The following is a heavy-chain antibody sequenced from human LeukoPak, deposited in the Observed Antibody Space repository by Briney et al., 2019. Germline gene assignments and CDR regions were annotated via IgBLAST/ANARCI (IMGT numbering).Heavy chain of an antibody. Sequence: PGGSLRLSCAASGFTFSSYEMNWVRQAPGKGLEWVSYISSSGSTIYYADSVKGRFTTSRDNAKNSLYLQMNSLRAEDTAAYYCARGGYYDSSGYDYWGQGTLVTVSS. CDR2: ISSSGSTI. CDR1: GFTFSSYE. J-gene: IGHJ4*02. D-gene: IGHD3-22*01. CDR3: ARGGYYDSSGYDY. V-gene: IGHV3-48*03.